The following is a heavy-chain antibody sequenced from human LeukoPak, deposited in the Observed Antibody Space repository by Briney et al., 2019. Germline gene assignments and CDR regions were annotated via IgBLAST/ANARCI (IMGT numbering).Heavy chain of an antibody. CDR2: INPNSGGT. J-gene: IGHJ4*02. Sequence: ASVTVSFTASGYTLICDDMHWVWHAPGPGLELMGRINPNSGGTKYAQKCQGRVTLTRDTSINTAYMELSRLRPDDTAVYFCAKDRSASRILEWSSQDLSGGIYFYYWGQGTLVTVSS. D-gene: IGHD3-3*01. CDR1: GYTLICDD. V-gene: IGHV1-2*02. CDR3: AKDRSASRILEWSSQDLSGGIYFYY.